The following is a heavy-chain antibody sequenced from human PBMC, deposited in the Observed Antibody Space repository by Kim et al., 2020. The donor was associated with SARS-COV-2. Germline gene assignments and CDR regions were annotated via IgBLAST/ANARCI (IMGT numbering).Heavy chain of an antibody. CDR2: ITGEGGRT. CDR3: ARDLWFGEFL. J-gene: IGHJ4*02. D-gene: IGHD3-10*01. CDR1: GFTFSSYA. V-gene: IGHV3-23*01. Sequence: GGSLRLSCTASGFTFSSYAMNWVRQAPGKGLEWVSTITGEGGRTDYADSLKGRFTISRDNSHNTLYLQINSLRADDTAVYYCARDLWFGEFLWGQGTLVTVSS.